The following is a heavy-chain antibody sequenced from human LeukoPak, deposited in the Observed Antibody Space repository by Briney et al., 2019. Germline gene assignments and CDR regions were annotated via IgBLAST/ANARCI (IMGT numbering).Heavy chain of an antibody. CDR2: ISSSSSYI. D-gene: IGHD3-10*01. CDR1: GFTFSSYS. V-gene: IGHV3-21*01. J-gene: IGHJ4*02. Sequence: AGGSLRLSCAASGFTFSSYSMNWVRQAPGKGLEWVSSISSSSSYIYYADSVKGRFTISRDNAKNSLYLQMNSLRAEDTAVYYCARAKPFYGSGSAADYWGQGTLVTVSS. CDR3: ARAKPFYGSGSAADY.